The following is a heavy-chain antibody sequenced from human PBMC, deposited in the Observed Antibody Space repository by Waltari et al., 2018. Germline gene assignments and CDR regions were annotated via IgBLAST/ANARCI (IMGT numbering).Heavy chain of an antibody. Sequence: QLQLQESGPGLVKPSETLSLTCTVSGGSISSSSYYWGWIRQPPGKGLEWIGSIYYSGSTYYNPSLKSLVTISVDTSKNQFSLKLSSVTAADTAVYYCARASMIVPFDPWGQGTLVTVSS. D-gene: IGHD3-22*01. CDR2: IYYSGST. J-gene: IGHJ5*02. CDR3: ARASMIVPFDP. CDR1: GGSISSSSYY. V-gene: IGHV4-39*07.